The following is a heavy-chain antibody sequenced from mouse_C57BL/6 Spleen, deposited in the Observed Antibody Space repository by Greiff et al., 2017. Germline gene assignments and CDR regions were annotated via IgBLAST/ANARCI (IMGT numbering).Heavy chain of an antibody. CDR3: ARVRYSDYEGNSMDY. Sequence: QVQLPQSGAELVRPGTSVTVSCKASGYAFTNYLIEWVKQRPGQGLEWIGVINPGSGGTNYNEQFKGKATLTADQSSRPAYMELSSLTSEDTAVYFCARVRYSDYEGNSMDYWGQGTSLTVSS. CDR1: GYAFTNYL. D-gene: IGHD2-13*01. CDR2: INPGSGGT. V-gene: IGHV1-54*01. J-gene: IGHJ4*01.